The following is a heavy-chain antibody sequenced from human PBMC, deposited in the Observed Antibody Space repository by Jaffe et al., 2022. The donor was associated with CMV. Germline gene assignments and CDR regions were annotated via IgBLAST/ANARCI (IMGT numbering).Heavy chain of an antibody. D-gene: IGHD6-19*01. CDR3: AKDIVAVAGTMFPSKNHYYYYGMDV. V-gene: IGHV3-9*01. Sequence: EVQLVESGGGLVQPGRSLRLSCAASGFTFDDYAMHWVRQAPGKGLEWVSGISWNSGSIGYADSVKGRFTISRDNAKNSLYLQMNSLRAEDTALYYCAKDIVAVAGTMFPSKNHYYYYGMDVWGQGTTVTVSS. CDR1: GFTFDDYA. J-gene: IGHJ6*02. CDR2: ISWNSGSI.